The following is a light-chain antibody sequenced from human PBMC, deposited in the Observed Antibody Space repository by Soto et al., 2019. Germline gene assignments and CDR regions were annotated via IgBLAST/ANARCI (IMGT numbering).Light chain of an antibody. Sequence: ETVLTQSPGTLSLSPGERATLSCRASQSVTSDFLAWYQQKPGQAPRLLIDGASTRAAGVPDRFSGSGSGTDFTLTITRLEPEDFAVYYCQQYGRSSLMFTFGQGTKLGV. CDR3: QQYGRSSLMFT. V-gene: IGKV3-20*01. J-gene: IGKJ2*01. CDR1: QSVTSDF. CDR2: GAS.